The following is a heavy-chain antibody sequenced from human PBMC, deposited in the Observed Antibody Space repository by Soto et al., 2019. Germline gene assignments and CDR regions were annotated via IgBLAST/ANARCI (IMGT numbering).Heavy chain of an antibody. D-gene: IGHD2-2*01. Sequence: QVQLVQSGAEVKKPGASVKVSCKASGYTFTSYYMHWVRQAPGQGLEWMGIINPSGGSTSYAQKFQGRVTMTRDTSTSTVYMELSSLRSEDTAVYYCARDSPQDIVVVPAAIRPFYYMDVWGKGTTVTVSS. CDR1: GYTFTSYY. CDR3: ARDSPQDIVVVPAAIRPFYYMDV. CDR2: INPSGGST. V-gene: IGHV1-46*03. J-gene: IGHJ6*03.